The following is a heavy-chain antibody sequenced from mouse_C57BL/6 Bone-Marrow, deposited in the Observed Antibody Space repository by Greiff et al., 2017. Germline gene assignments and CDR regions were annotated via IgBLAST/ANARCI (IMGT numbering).Heavy chain of an antibody. Sequence: QVQLQQSGAELVKPGASVKISCKASGYAFSSYWMNWVKQRPGKGLEWIGQIYPGDGDTNYNGKFKGKATLTADKSSSTAYMQLSSLTSEDSAVYFCARTGLRDYAMDYWGQGTSVTVSS. D-gene: IGHD2-4*01. CDR3: ARTGLRDYAMDY. J-gene: IGHJ4*01. CDR2: IYPGDGDT. CDR1: GYAFSSYW. V-gene: IGHV1-80*01.